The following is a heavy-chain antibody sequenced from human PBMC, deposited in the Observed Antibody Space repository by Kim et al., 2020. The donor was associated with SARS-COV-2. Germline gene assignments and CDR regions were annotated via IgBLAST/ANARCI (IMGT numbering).Heavy chain of an antibody. V-gene: IGHV3-48*03. J-gene: IGHJ4*02. CDR1: GFTFSSYE. CDR3: ARDRWKYYFDY. D-gene: IGHD1-1*01. CDR2: ISSSGSTI. Sequence: GGSLRLSCAASGFTFSSYEMNWVRQAPGKGLEWVSYISSSGSTIYYADSVKGRFTISRDNAKNSLYLQMNSLRAEDTAVYYCARDRWKYYFDYWGQGTLVTVSS.